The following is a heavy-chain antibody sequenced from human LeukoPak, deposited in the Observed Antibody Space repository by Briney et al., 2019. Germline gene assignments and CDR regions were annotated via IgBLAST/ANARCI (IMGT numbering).Heavy chain of an antibody. CDR2: MNPNSGNT. J-gene: IGHJ6*03. Sequence: ASVKVSCKASGYTFTSYDINWVRQATGQGLEWMGWMNPNSGNTGYAQKFQGRVTMTRNTSISTAYMELSSLRSEDTAVYYCARLNGVWFGEPHYYMDVWGKGTTVTISS. V-gene: IGHV1-8*01. D-gene: IGHD3-10*01. CDR1: GYTFTSYD. CDR3: ARLNGVWFGEPHYYMDV.